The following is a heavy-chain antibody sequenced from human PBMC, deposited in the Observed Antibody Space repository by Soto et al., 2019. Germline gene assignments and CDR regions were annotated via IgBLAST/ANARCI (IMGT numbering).Heavy chain of an antibody. V-gene: IGHV3-23*01. CDR1: GFTFSSYA. CDR2: IGGRGGST. J-gene: IGHJ4*02. Sequence: EVQLLESGGGLVQPGGSLRLSCAASGFTFSSYAMIWVRQAPGKGLEWVSAIGGRGGSTIYADSVKGRFTISRDNSKNTLSLQMSTLRAEDTAVYYCARRDSSGWYYFDYWGQGTLVTVSS. D-gene: IGHD6-19*01. CDR3: ARRDSSGWYYFDY.